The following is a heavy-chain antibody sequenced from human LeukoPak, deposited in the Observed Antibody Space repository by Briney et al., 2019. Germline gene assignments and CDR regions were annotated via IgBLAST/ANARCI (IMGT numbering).Heavy chain of an antibody. CDR1: GYTFTGYY. CDR3: SRGVTKDFQY. CDR2: INPNSGGT. V-gene: IGHV1-2*02. D-gene: IGHD2-8*01. J-gene: IGHJ1*01. Sequence: GGAVKVSCKASGYTFTGYYMHWVRQGPGQGLGWMGCINPNSGGTNYAQKFQVRVTMTRDTSISTAYMELSRLRSDDTAVYYCSRGVTKDFQYWGQGTLVTVSS.